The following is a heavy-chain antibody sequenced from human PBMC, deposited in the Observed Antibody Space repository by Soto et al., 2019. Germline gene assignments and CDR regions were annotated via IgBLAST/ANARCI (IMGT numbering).Heavy chain of an antibody. CDR3: AREKVAVPGIYDY. CDR1: GFSFSSHA. D-gene: IGHD6-19*01. CDR2: ISYDGSNK. V-gene: IGHV3-30-3*01. Sequence: ESGGGVVQPGRSLRLSCAASGFSFSSHAMHWVRQAPDKGLEWVAVISYDGSNKYYGDSVKGRFTISRDNSKNTLYLQMNSLRAGDTAVYYCAREKVAVPGIYDYWGQGALVTVSS. J-gene: IGHJ4*02.